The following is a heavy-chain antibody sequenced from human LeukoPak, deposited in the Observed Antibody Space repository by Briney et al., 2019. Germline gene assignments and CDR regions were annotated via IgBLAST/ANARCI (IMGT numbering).Heavy chain of an antibody. CDR2: ISGYNGNT. CDR1: GYTFTSYG. V-gene: IGHV1-18*01. J-gene: IGHJ4*02. Sequence: GASVKVSCTASGYTFTSYGMGWVRQAPGQGLEWMGWISGYNGNTNYAQKLQDRVTMTTDTSTSTAYMELRSLRSDDTAVYYCARGDSSSWYEGWGQGTLVTVSS. CDR3: ARGDSSSWYEG. D-gene: IGHD6-13*01.